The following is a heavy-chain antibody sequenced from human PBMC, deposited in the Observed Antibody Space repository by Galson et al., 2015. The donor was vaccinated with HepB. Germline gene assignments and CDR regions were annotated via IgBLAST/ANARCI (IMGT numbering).Heavy chain of an antibody. CDR1: GFTISNNY. CDR2: IYSGVST. J-gene: IGHJ4*02. Sequence: SLRLSCAASGFTISNNYMSWVRQAPGKGLEWVSVIYSGVSTYYADSVKGRFTISRNNSKNTLYLQMNTLRAEDTAVCYCAREDTAMALGYWGQGTLVTVSS. CDR3: AREDTAMALGY. V-gene: IGHV3-66*01. D-gene: IGHD5-18*01.